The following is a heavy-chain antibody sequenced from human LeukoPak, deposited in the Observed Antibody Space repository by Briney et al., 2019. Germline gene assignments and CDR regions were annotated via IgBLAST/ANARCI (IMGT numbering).Heavy chain of an antibody. J-gene: IGHJ4*02. CDR2: IYTSGST. Sequence: SETLSLTCTVSGGSISSGSYYWSWIRQPAGKGLEWIGRIYTSGSTNYNPSLKSRVTISVDTSKNQFSLKLSSVTAADTAVYYCARPGYCSSTSCYARGKYYFDYWGQGTLVTVSS. CDR3: ARPGYCSSTSCYARGKYYFDY. CDR1: GGSISSGSYY. D-gene: IGHD2-2*01. V-gene: IGHV4-61*02.